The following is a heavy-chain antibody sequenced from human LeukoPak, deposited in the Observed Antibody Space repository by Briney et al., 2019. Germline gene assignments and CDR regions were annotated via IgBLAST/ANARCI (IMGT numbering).Heavy chain of an antibody. V-gene: IGHV4-39*01. Sequence: SETLSLTCTVSGGSISSSSYYWGWIRQPPGKGLEWIGSIYYSGSTDYNPSLKSRVTISVDTSKNQFSLKLSSVTAADTAVYYCARRGYGRNYFDYWGQGTLVTVSS. CDR3: ARRGYGRNYFDY. CDR1: GGSISSSSYY. CDR2: IYYSGST. J-gene: IGHJ4*02. D-gene: IGHD2-15*01.